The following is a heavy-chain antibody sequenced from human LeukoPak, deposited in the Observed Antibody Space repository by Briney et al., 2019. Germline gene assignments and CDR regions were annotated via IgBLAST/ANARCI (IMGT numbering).Heavy chain of an antibody. CDR1: GFTFSSHW. V-gene: IGHV3-74*01. Sequence: GGSLRLSCAASGFTFSSHWLHRVRQAPGKGLVWVSRISVDGSNTRYADSVKGRFTISRDNAKKTLYLQMNSLRAEDMAVYYCARGETGSNAFHVWGQGTMFTVSS. CDR3: ARGETGSNAFHV. J-gene: IGHJ3*01. CDR2: ISVDGSNT. D-gene: IGHD2-15*01.